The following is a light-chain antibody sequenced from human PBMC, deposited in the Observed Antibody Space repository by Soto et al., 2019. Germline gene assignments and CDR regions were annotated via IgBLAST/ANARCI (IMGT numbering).Light chain of an antibody. CDR1: RSVSSN. Sequence: EIVMTQPPATLSLSPGESATLSCSPRRSVSSNLAWYQQKPGQAPRLLIYGASTRATGIPGRFSGSGSGTEFTLTISSLQSEDFAVYYCQQYNNWPLTFGGGTKVDI. CDR3: QQYNNWPLT. CDR2: GAS. V-gene: IGKV3-15*01. J-gene: IGKJ4*01.